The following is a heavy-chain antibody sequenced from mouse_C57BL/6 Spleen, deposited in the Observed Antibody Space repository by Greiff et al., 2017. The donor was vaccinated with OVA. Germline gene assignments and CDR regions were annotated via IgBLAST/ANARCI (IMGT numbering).Heavy chain of an antibody. CDR1: GYAFSSSW. D-gene: IGHD1-1*01. CDR2: IYPGDGDT. Sequence: QVQLQQSGPELVKPGASVKISCKASGYAFSSSWMNWVKQRPGKGLEWIGRIYPGDGDTNYNGKFKGKATLTADKSSSTAYMQLSSLTSEDSAVYFCARGRGVATDYWGQGTTLTVSS. CDR3: ARGRGVATDY. V-gene: IGHV1-82*01. J-gene: IGHJ2*01.